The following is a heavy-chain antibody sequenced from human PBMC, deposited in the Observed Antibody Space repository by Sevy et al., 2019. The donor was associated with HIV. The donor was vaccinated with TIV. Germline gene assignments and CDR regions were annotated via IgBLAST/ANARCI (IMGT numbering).Heavy chain of an antibody. V-gene: IGHV3-30*18. CDR3: AKPYYYDSSGRNDAFDI. CDR2: ISYDGSNK. J-gene: IGHJ3*02. D-gene: IGHD3-22*01. CDR1: GFTFSSYG. Sequence: GGSLRLSCAASGFTFSSYGMYWVRQAPGKGLEWVAVISYDGSNKYYADSVKGRFTISRDNSKNTLYLQMNSLRAEDTAVYYCAKPYYYDSSGRNDAFDIWGQGTMVTVSS.